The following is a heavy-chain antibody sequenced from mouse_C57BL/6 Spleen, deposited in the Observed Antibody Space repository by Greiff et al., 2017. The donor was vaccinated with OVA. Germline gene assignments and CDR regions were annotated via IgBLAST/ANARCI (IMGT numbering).Heavy chain of an antibody. D-gene: IGHD2-5*01. J-gene: IGHJ1*03. V-gene: IGHV1-80*01. Sequence: QVQLQQSGAELVKPGASVKISCKASGYAFSSYWMNWVKQRPGKGLEWIGQIYPGDGDTNYNGKFKGKATLTADKSSSTAYMQLSSLTSEDSAVYFCARSGVTTPVWYFDVWGTGTTVTVAS. CDR1: GYAFSSYW. CDR2: IYPGDGDT. CDR3: ARSGVTTPVWYFDV.